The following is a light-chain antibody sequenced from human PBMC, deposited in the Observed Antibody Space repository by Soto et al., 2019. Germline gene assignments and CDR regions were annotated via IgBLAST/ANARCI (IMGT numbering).Light chain of an antibody. V-gene: IGKV3-20*01. CDR2: GAS. Sequence: EIVLTQSPATLSLSPGDSATLSCRASQSIRSYLAWYQQKRGQAPRLLIYGASSRATGIPDRFSGSGSGTDFTLSISRLEPEDFAVYYCQQYGRSPITFGLGTRLEIK. J-gene: IGKJ5*01. CDR3: QQYGRSPIT. CDR1: QSIRSY.